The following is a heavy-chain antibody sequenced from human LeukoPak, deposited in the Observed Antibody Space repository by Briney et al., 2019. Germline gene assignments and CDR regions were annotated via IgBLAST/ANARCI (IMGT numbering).Heavy chain of an antibody. CDR2: IYHSGST. J-gene: IGHJ6*03. Sequence: SETPSLTCGVSGYSIRSGYYWGCIRQVPGKGLEWIATIYHSGSTYYNPSLKSRVTISVDTGKNQFSLKVSSVTAADTAVYYCARRPDYFYHMDVWGKGTTVTVSS. D-gene: IGHD6-6*01. V-gene: IGHV4-38-2*01. CDR1: GYSIRSGYY. CDR3: ARRPDYFYHMDV.